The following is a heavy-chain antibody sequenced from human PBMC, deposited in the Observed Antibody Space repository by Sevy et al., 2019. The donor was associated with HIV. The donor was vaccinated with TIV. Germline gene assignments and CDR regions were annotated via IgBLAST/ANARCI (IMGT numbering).Heavy chain of an antibody. Sequence: GGSLRLSCAASGFTFSLYTMNWLRQAPGKGLEWVSSISPTTNYIYYADSLKGRFTISRDNAKNSLHLQVNSLRAEDTAVYYCARDCSSANCLWGMDVWGQGTTVTVSS. CDR2: ISPTTNYI. CDR3: ARDCSSANCLWGMDV. V-gene: IGHV3-21*01. D-gene: IGHD2-2*01. J-gene: IGHJ6*02. CDR1: GFTFSLYT.